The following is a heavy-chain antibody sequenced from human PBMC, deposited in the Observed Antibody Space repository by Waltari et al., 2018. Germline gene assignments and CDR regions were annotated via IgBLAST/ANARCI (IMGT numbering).Heavy chain of an antibody. D-gene: IGHD6-19*01. V-gene: IGHV1-69*02. J-gene: IGHJ4*02. Sequence: QVQLVQSGAEVKKPGSSVKVSCKASGGTFSSYTISWVRQAPGQGLEWMGRIIPILGIANYAQKFQGRVTITADKSTSTAYMELSSLRSEDTAVYYCAKVDSSGWYPADYWGQGTLVTVSS. CDR2: IIPILGIA. CDR3: AKVDSSGWYPADY. CDR1: GGTFSSYT.